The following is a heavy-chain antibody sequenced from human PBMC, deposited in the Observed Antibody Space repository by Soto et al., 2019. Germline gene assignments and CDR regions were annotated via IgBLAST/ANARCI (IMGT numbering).Heavy chain of an antibody. J-gene: IGHJ4*02. CDR1: GYTFTSYD. D-gene: IGHD3-22*01. V-gene: IGHV1-8*01. CDR2: MNPNSGNT. CDR3: ARELTMIVDN. Sequence: QVQLVQSGAEVKKPGASVKVSCKASGYTFTSYDVNWVRQATGQGHEWMGWMNPNSGNTGYAQKFQGRVTMTRNTSISTAYMELSGLRSEATAVYYCARELTMIVDNWGQGTLVAVSS.